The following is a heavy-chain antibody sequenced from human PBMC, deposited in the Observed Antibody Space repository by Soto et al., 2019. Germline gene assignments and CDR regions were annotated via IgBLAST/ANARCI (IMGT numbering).Heavy chain of an antibody. J-gene: IGHJ4*02. V-gene: IGHV3-48*02. Sequence: EVPLVESGGGSVQRGGSLRLSCAVSSFALSDYSINWVRQAPGKGLEWISDISATGATIYYAGSVRGRFTISRDIAKHSVFLQMSSLRDEATAVYYCARDFTDYAGYLFDYWGQGTLVPVS. D-gene: IGHD4-17*01. CDR2: ISATGATI. CDR1: SFALSDYS. CDR3: ARDFTDYAGYLFDY.